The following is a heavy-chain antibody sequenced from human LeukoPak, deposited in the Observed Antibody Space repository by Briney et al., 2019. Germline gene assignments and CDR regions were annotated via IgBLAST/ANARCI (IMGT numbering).Heavy chain of an antibody. J-gene: IGHJ4*02. D-gene: IGHD3-10*01. V-gene: IGHV3-23*01. CDR2: FYETDKT. CDR1: GFTFSIYA. Sequence: PGGSLRLSCAASGFTFSIYAMTWVRQAPGKGLEWVSTFYETDKTDYADSVKGRFTISRDNSKNTLFLQMNSLRAEDTAVYYCAKYVSGTYYGGFDCWAQGTLVTVSS. CDR3: AKYVSGTYYGGFDC.